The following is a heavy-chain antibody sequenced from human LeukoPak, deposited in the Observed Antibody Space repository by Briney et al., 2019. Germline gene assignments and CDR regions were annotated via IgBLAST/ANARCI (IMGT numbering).Heavy chain of an antibody. D-gene: IGHD6-19*01. CDR1: GYTXTGYY. J-gene: IGHJ4*02. V-gene: IGHV1-2*02. CDR3: ARGLYSSGWIDY. Sequence: ASVKVSCKASGYTXTGYYMHWVRQAPGQGLEWMGWINPNSGGTNYAQKFQGRVTMTRDTSISTAYMELSRLRSDDTAVYYCARGLYSSGWIDYWGQGTLVTVSS. CDR2: INPNSGGT.